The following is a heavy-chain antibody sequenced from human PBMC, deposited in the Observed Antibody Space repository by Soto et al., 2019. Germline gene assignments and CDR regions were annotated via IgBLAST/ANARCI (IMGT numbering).Heavy chain of an antibody. Sequence: EVQLVESGGGLVQPGRSLRLSCAASGFTFDDYAMHWVRQAPGKGLEWVSGISWNSGSIGYADSVKGRFTISRDNAKNSLYLQMNSLRAEDTALYYCAKAPDPGIAVAGFSILFDYWGQGTLVTVSS. CDR1: GFTFDDYA. J-gene: IGHJ4*02. CDR3: AKAPDPGIAVAGFSILFDY. V-gene: IGHV3-9*01. D-gene: IGHD6-19*01. CDR2: ISWNSGSI.